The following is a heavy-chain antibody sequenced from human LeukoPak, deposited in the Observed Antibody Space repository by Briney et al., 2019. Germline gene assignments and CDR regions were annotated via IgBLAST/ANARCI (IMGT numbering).Heavy chain of an antibody. CDR2: IYWNDNK. J-gene: IGHJ4*02. CDR1: GFSLSTSGVG. V-gene: IGHV2-5*01. D-gene: IGHD4-17*01. CDR3: AHYGDYRFLYYFDY. Sequence: SGPTLVNPTPTLTLTCTFSGFSLSTSGVGVGWIRQPPGKALEWLALIYWNDNKLYSPSLKSRLTITKDTSNNQVVLTMTNMDPVDTATYYCAHYGDYRFLYYFDYWGQGTLVTVSP.